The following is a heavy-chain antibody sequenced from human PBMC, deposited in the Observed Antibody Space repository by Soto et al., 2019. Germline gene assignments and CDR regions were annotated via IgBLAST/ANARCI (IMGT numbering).Heavy chain of an antibody. CDR2: INPTDGTT. V-gene: IGHV1-46*01. Sequence: QVQLVQSEAELRKPGTSVKVSCKTSGXXXXXXXXXXXXQAPGQGLEWMGVINPTDGTTTFAQKFHGRLTMTRDTSXSTVXXXXXXLXXXXXXXXXXAXXGSXGSYCDNWGQGTLVAVSS. CDR3: AXXGSXGSYCDN. J-gene: IGHJ4*02. CDR1: GXXXXXXX.